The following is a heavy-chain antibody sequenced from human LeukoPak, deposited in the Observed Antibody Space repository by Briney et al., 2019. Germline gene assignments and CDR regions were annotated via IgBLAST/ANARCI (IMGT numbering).Heavy chain of an antibody. V-gene: IGHV4-34*01. CDR1: GGPFRGYY. CDR2: INHSGST. CDR3: ASLVAAAGTPY. D-gene: IGHD6-13*01. J-gene: IGHJ4*02. Sequence: SETLSLNFAAYGGPFRGYYWSWIRQPPGKGLEWIGEINHSGSTNYNPSLKSRVTISVDTSKNQFSLKLSSVTAADTAVYYCASLVAAAGTPYWGQGTLVTVSS.